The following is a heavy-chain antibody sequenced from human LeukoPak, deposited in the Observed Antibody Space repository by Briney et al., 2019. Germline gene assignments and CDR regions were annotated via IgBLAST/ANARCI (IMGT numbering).Heavy chain of an antibody. Sequence: PGGSLRLPCAASGFTFANYAMSWVRQAPGKGLEWVSFITGSSSYIYYTDSVKGRFTISRDSAKNSLFLQMNSLRDEDTAVYYCASGFSSSPYFDYWGQGTLVTVSS. D-gene: IGHD6-6*01. V-gene: IGHV3-21*01. CDR1: GFTFANYA. CDR3: ASGFSSSPYFDY. J-gene: IGHJ4*02. CDR2: ITGSSSYI.